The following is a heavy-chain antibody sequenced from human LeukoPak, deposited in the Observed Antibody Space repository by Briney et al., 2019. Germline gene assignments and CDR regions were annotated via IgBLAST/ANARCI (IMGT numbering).Heavy chain of an antibody. J-gene: IGHJ4*02. CDR3: ARDRRDYYDSSGYQYYFDY. CDR1: GGSISNYY. D-gene: IGHD3-22*01. Sequence: SETLSLTCIVSGGSISNYYWSWIRQPPAKGLEWIGDIYYSGSTNYNPSLTSRVTISVDTSKNQYSLKLSSVTAADTAVYYCARDRRDYYDSSGYQYYFDYWGQGTLVTVSS. CDR2: IYYSGST. V-gene: IGHV4-59*01.